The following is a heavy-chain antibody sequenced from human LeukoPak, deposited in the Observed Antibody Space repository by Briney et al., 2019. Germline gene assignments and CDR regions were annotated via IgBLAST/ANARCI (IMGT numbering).Heavy chain of an antibody. Sequence: GGSLRLSCAASGFTFSSYAMSWVRQAPGKGLEWVSAISGSGGSTYYADSVKGRFTISRDNSKNTLYLQMNSLRAEDTAVYYCARVSSGYDNFDYWGQGTLVTVSS. CDR2: ISGSGGST. J-gene: IGHJ4*02. CDR1: GFTFSSYA. CDR3: ARVSSGYDNFDY. V-gene: IGHV3-23*01. D-gene: IGHD5-12*01.